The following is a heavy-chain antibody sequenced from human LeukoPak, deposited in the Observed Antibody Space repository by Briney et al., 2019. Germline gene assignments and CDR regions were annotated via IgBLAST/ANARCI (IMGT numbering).Heavy chain of an antibody. V-gene: IGHV4-4*07. CDR3: ARAEGSGSGAYTLDY. Sequence: SETLSLTCAVSGGSTINYFRSWIRQPAGKGLEWIGHIYSSGATHYNPSLNNRVTISLDASTSQFSLHLNSVTAADTAVYFCARAEGSGSGAYTLDYWGQGILVTVSS. CDR2: IYSSGAT. CDR1: GGSTINYF. D-gene: IGHD3-10*01. J-gene: IGHJ4*02.